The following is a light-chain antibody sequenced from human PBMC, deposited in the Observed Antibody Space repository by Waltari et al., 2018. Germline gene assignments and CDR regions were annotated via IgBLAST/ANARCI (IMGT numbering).Light chain of an antibody. J-gene: IGKJ2*01. CDR1: QSISTS. CDR2: FAS. CDR3: QQSYTTAYT. V-gene: IGKV1-39*01. Sequence: IQMTQSPSSLSASVGDRVTISCRASQSISTSLNWYQQIPGKAPKFLIYFASTLQSGVPSRFIGSGSGTDFSLTISSLQPEDFATYYCQQSYTTAYTFGQGTKLEIK.